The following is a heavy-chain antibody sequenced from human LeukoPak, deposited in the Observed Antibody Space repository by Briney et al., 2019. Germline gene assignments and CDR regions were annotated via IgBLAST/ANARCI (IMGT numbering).Heavy chain of an antibody. CDR1: ENSFTAFW. Sequence: GESLKISCHGSENSFTAFWIGWVRQRPGKGLEWMGMIYPGDSDTKYSPSFRGQVTISADKSISTAYLQWSSLKASDTAMYYCARHTTNYYYYYGMDVWGQGTTVTVSS. CDR2: IYPGDSDT. J-gene: IGHJ6*02. D-gene: IGHD1-26*01. CDR3: ARHTTNYYYYYGMDV. V-gene: IGHV5-51*01.